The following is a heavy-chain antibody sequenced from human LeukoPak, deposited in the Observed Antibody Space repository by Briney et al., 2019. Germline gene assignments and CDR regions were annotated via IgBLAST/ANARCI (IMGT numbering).Heavy chain of an antibody. J-gene: IGHJ4*02. CDR1: GFTFDDYG. Sequence: AGGSLRLSCAASGFTFDDYGMSWVRQAPGKGLEWVSGINWNGGSTGYADSVKGRFTISRDNAKNSLYVQMNSLRAEDTALYYCARKGSRTAMVWEVGYYFDYWGQGTLVTVSS. D-gene: IGHD5-18*01. V-gene: IGHV3-20*04. CDR3: ARKGSRTAMVWEVGYYFDY. CDR2: INWNGGST.